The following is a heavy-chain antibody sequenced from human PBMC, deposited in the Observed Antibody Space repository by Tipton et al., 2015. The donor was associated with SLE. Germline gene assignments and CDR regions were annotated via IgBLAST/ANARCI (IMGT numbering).Heavy chain of an antibody. J-gene: IGHJ5*02. Sequence: QLVQSGPEVKKPGSSVKVSCKASGGTFSSYAISWVRHAPGQGLEWMGGIIPIFGTANYAQKFQGRVTNTTDETTSTAYMELSSLRPEDTAMYSCARSLLATPRGRDWFGPWGQGTLVTVSS. V-gene: IGHV1-69*05. CDR1: GGTFSSYA. CDR2: IIPIFGTA. D-gene: IGHD5-12*01. CDR3: ARSLLATPRGRDWFGP.